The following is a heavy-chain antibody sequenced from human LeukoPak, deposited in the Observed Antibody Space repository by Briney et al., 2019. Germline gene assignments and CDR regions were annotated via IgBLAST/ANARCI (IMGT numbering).Heavy chain of an antibody. D-gene: IGHD3-10*01. CDR3: ARTEYYFDH. Sequence: SETLSLTCTVSGSSISSYYWSWIRQPPGKGLEWIGYIFLSGITKYNPSLQSRVTISIDTSKSQFSLRLNSVTAADTAVYYCARTEYYFDHWGRGTLVTVSS. J-gene: IGHJ4*02. V-gene: IGHV4-59*01. CDR1: GSSISSYY. CDR2: IFLSGIT.